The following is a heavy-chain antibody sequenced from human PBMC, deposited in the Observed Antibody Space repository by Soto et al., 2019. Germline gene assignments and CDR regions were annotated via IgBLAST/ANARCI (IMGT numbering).Heavy chain of an antibody. V-gene: IGHV1-3*01. CDR3: ARGGYFDSSGYLGY. CDR2: INPGNGKT. Sequence: SVKVSCKASGYTFTSCGMNWVRQARGRRLEWMGWINPGNGKTKYSQKVQGRLIITRDTSASTAYMQLSSLTSEDTAIYYCARGGYFDSSGYLGYWGQGTLVTVSS. CDR1: GYTFTSCG. D-gene: IGHD3-22*01. J-gene: IGHJ4*02.